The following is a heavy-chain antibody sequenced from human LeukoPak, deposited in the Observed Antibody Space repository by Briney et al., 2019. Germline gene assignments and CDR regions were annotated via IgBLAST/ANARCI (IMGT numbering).Heavy chain of an antibody. J-gene: IGHJ4*02. V-gene: IGHV3-20*04. CDR1: GFTFDDYG. Sequence: GGSLRLSCAASGFTFDDYGMSWVRQAPGKGLEWVSGINWNGGSTGYADSVKGRFTISRDNARNSLYLQMNSLRAEDTALYYCARDLRDSSVGYYFDYWGQGTLVTVSS. CDR3: ARDLRDSSVGYYFDY. CDR2: INWNGGST. D-gene: IGHD6-19*01.